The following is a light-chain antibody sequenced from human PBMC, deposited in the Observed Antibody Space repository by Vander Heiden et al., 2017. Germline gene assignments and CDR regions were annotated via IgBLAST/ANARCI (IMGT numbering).Light chain of an antibody. Sequence: DIVMTQSPDSLAVSLGERATINCKSSQSVLHTSTNKNYLGWYQQKPGQLPKLLIYWASTRESGVPDRFSGSGSGTDFTLTISSLQAEDVAVYFCQQFVSAPLTFGGGTKVEIK. V-gene: IGKV4-1*01. J-gene: IGKJ4*01. CDR3: QQFVSAPLT. CDR2: WAS. CDR1: QSVLHTSTNKNY.